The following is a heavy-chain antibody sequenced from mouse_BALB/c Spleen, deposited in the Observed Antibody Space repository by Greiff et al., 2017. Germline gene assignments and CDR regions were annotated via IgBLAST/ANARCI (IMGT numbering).Heavy chain of an antibody. D-gene: IGHD2-4*01. Sequence: QVQLQQSGAELVRPGTSVKVSCKASGYAFTNYLIEWVKQRPGQGLEWIGVINPGSGGTNYNEKFKGKATLTADKSSSTAYMQLSSLTSDDSAVYFCARSWDYDSWFAYWGQGTLVTVSA. CDR3: ARSWDYDSWFAY. V-gene: IGHV1-54*01. CDR1: GYAFTNYL. CDR2: INPGSGGT. J-gene: IGHJ3*01.